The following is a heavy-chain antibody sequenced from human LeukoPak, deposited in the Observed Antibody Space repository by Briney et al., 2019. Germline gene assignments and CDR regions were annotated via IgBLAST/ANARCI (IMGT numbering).Heavy chain of an antibody. D-gene: IGHD4-17*01. CDR3: TRATVSDAFDI. J-gene: IGHJ3*02. V-gene: IGHV3-73*01. Sequence: PGGSLRLSCAASGFTFSGSAMRWVRPASGEGLEWVGRIRSKANSYATAYDASVKGRLTISRDDSKNTAYLQMNSLKTEDTAVYYCTRATVSDAFDIWGQGTMVTVSS. CDR2: IRSKANSYAT. CDR1: GFTFSGSA.